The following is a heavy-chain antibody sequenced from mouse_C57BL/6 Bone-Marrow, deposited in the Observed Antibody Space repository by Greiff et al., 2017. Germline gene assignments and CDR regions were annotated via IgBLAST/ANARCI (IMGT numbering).Heavy chain of an antibody. Sequence: VQLQQSGAELVQPGASVKLSCKASGYTFTEYTIHWVKQRSGQGLAWIGWFYPGSGSIKYNEKFKDKATLTADTSSSTVYMGLSRLTSEDSAVYCCERREEGLWLRRSWVAYWGQGTLVTVSA. D-gene: IGHD2-2*01. CDR2: FYPGSGSI. CDR3: ERREEGLWLRRSWVAY. V-gene: IGHV1-62-2*01. J-gene: IGHJ3*01. CDR1: GYTFTEYT.